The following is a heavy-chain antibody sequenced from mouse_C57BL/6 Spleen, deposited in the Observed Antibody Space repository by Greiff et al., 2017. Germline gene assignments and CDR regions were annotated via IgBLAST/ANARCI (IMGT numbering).Heavy chain of an antibody. V-gene: IGHV1-85*01. CDR2: IYPRDGST. CDR1: GYTFTSYV. J-gene: IGHJ4*01. Sequence: VHVKQPGPELVKPGASVKLSCKASGYTFTSYVIHWVKQRPGQGLEWIGWIYPRDGSTKYNEKFNGKATLTVDTSSSTAYMERHSLTSEDSAVYFCARRAYYSNYGDYAMDYWGQGTSVTVSS. CDR3: ARRAYYSNYGDYAMDY. D-gene: IGHD2-5*01.